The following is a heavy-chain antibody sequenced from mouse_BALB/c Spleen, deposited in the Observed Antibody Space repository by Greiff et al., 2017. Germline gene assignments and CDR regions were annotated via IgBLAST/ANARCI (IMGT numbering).Heavy chain of an antibody. Sequence: VQLQESGPELVKPGASVRISCKASGYTFTSYYIHWVKQRPGQGLEWIGWIYPGNVNTKYNEKFKGKATLTADKSSSTAYMQLSSLTSDDSAVYFCASVLGHYYAMDYWGQGTSVTVSS. J-gene: IGHJ4*01. CDR2: IYPGNVNT. V-gene: IGHV1S56*01. CDR3: ASVLGHYYAMDY. CDR1: GYTFTSYY.